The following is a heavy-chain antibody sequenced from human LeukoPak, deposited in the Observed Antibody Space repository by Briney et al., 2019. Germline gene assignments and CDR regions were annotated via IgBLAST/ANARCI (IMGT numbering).Heavy chain of an antibody. V-gene: IGHV1-8*03. CDR3: ARDRKDTAMARGDAFDI. J-gene: IGHJ3*02. Sequence: GASVKVSCKASGYTFTSYDINWVRQATGQGLEWMGWMNPNSGNTGYAQKFQGRVTITRNTSISTAYMELSSLRSEDTAVYYCARDRKDTAMARGDAFDIWGQGTMVTVSS. CDR2: MNPNSGNT. D-gene: IGHD5-18*01. CDR1: GYTFTSYD.